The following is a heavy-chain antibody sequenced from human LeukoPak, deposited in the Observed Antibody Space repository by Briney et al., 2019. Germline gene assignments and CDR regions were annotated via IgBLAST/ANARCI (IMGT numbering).Heavy chain of an antibody. J-gene: IGHJ4*02. CDR1: GGSFSGYY. CDR3: ASYVVRGVIISDY. D-gene: IGHD3-10*01. V-gene: IGHV4-34*01. CDR2: INHSGST. Sequence: ASETLSLTCAVYGGSFSGYYWSWIRQPPGKGLEWIGEINHSGSTNYNPYLKSRVTISVDTSKNQFSLKLSSVTAADTAVYYCASYVVRGVIISDYGGQGTLVTVSS.